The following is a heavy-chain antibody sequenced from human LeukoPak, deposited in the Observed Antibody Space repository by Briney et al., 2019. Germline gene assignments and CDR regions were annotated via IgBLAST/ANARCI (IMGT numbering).Heavy chain of an antibody. CDR2: ISSSSSYI. CDR1: GFTFSSYS. Sequence: GGSLRLCCAASGFTFSSYSMNWVRQAPGKGLEWVSSISSSSSYIYYADSVKGRFTISRDNAKNSLYLQMNSLRAEDTAVYYCARASYDSSGYWSSLRAEYFQHWGQGTLVTVSS. V-gene: IGHV3-21*01. J-gene: IGHJ1*01. CDR3: ARASYDSSGYWSSLRAEYFQH. D-gene: IGHD3-22*01.